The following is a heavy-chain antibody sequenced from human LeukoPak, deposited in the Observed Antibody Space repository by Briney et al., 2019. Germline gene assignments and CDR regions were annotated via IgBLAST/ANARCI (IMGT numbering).Heavy chain of an antibody. CDR2: IYSSGIN. D-gene: IGHD5-12*01. CDR3: AREPTSGREPTSGRPLDY. V-gene: IGHV4-4*07. Sequence: SETLSFTCMVSGGSTSGYFWSWIRQPAGKGLEWIGRIYSSGINNYNPSLKGRVTMSLDTSKNHLSLNLSSVTAADTAVYYCAREPTSGREPTSGRPLDYWGQGTLVTVSS. J-gene: IGHJ4*02. CDR1: GGSTSGYF.